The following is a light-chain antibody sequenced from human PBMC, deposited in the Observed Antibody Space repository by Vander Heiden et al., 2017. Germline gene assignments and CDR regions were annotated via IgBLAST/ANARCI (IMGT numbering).Light chain of an antibody. CDR3: QQYGSSPWA. Sequence: DIVFPQSPGTLSLSPADSANLSCSASQSVSNNYLAWYQQKPGQAPRLLIYDASSRATGIPDRFSGSESGTDFTLTISRLEPEDFAVYYCQQYGSSPWAFGQGTKVEIK. CDR1: QSVSNNY. V-gene: IGKV3-20*01. J-gene: IGKJ1*01. CDR2: DAS.